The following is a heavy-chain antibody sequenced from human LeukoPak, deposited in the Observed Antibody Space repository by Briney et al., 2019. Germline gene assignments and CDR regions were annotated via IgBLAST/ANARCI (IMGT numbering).Heavy chain of an antibody. V-gene: IGHV4-34*01. D-gene: IGHD1-26*01. Sequence: PSETLSLTCAVCGGSFSGYYWSWIRQPPGKGREGIGEINHSGSTNYNPSLKSRVTISVDTSKNQFPLKLSSVTAADTAVYYCARGVGSPYSYYYYGMAVWGQGTTVTVSS. CDR3: ARGVGSPYSYYYYGMAV. J-gene: IGHJ6*02. CDR1: GGSFSGYY. CDR2: INHSGST.